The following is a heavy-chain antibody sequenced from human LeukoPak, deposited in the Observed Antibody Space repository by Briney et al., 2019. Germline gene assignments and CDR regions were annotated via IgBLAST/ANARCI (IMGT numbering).Heavy chain of an antibody. CDR3: ARDLLWFPSNFDY. D-gene: IGHD3-10*01. CDR1: GYTFIDYY. Sequence: ASVRVSCMASGYTFIDYYIHWVRQAPGQGLEWMGWINPNSGGTKSAQKFQGRVTMTRDTSISTAYMELSRLRSDDTAVYYCARDLLWFPSNFDYWGQGTLVTVSS. J-gene: IGHJ4*02. V-gene: IGHV1-2*02. CDR2: INPNSGGT.